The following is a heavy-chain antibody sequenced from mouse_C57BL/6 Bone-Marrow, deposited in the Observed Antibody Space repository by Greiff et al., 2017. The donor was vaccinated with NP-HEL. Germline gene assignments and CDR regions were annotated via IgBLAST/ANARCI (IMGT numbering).Heavy chain of an antibody. D-gene: IGHD2-5*01. Sequence: QVQLQQSGPELVKPGASVKLSCKASGYTFTSYDINWVKQRPGQGLEWIGWIYPRDGSNKSNEKFKGKGTLTVDTSSSTEYMELHSLTYEDSAVYFYARTGSNYEGYFDVWGTGTTVTVSS. CDR1: GYTFTSYD. J-gene: IGHJ1*03. V-gene: IGHV1-85*01. CDR3: ARTGSNYEGYFDV. CDR2: IYPRDGSN.